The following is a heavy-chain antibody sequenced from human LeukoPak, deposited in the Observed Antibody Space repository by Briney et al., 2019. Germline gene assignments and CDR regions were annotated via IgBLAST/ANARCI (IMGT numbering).Heavy chain of an antibody. CDR1: GDSVSSNSAG. Sequence: SQTLSLTCAISGDSVSSNSAGWSWIRQSPSRGLGWLGKTYYRSKWYNDYAISVKSRITISPDTSKNQFSLQLNSVTPEDTAVYYCVRGYYWFSFWGQGTLVTVSS. CDR2: TYYRSKWYN. CDR3: VRGYYWFSF. V-gene: IGHV6-1*01. J-gene: IGHJ4*02. D-gene: IGHD3-16*01.